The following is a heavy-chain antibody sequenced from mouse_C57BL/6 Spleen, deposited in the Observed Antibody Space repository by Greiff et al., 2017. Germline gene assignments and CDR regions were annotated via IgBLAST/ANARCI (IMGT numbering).Heavy chain of an antibody. V-gene: IGHV3-1*01. J-gene: IGHJ1*03. CDR2: ISYTGST. Sequence: EVQREESGPGLVKPAASLTLTCTATGYSITSGYDWHWIRHFPGNKLDWMGYISYTGSTNYNPSLKSRISITHDTSKNHCFLKLNSVTTEDTATYYCAWEYFDVWGTGTTVTVSS. CDR1: GYSITSGYD. CDR3: AWEYFDV.